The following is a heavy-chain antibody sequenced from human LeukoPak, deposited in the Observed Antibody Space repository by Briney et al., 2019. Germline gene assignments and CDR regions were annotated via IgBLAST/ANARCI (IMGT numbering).Heavy chain of an antibody. Sequence: PGRSLRLSCAASGFTFDDYAMHWVRQAPGKGLEWVSGISWNSGSIGYADSVKGRFTISRDNSKNTLYLQMNSLRAEDTAVYYCAKDVFSPIVAAGPNWFDPWGQGTLVTVSS. D-gene: IGHD6-13*01. V-gene: IGHV3-9*01. CDR3: AKDVFSPIVAAGPNWFDP. J-gene: IGHJ5*02. CDR2: ISWNSGSI. CDR1: GFTFDDYA.